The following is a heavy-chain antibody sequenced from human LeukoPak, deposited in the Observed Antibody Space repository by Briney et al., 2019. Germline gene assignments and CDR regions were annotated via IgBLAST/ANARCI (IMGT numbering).Heavy chain of an antibody. CDR2: IWFDGSNK. D-gene: IGHD6-13*01. V-gene: IGHV3-33*01. CDR1: GFTFSSYG. CDR3: ARGKEQQLYAFDI. J-gene: IGHJ3*02. Sequence: GRSLRLSCVASGFTFSSYGMHWARQAPGKGLEWVAVIWFDGSNKYYADSVKGRFTISRDNSKNTLYLQMNSLSAEDTAVYYCARGKEQQLYAFDIWGQGTMVTVSS.